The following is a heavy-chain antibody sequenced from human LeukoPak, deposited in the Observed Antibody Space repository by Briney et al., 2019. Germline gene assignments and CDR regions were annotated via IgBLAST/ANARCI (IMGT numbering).Heavy chain of an antibody. J-gene: IGHJ6*03. CDR3: ARDPERAPGDMDV. V-gene: IGHV3-21*01. CDR1: GFTFSSYS. D-gene: IGHD1-1*01. Sequence: GGSLRLSCAASGFTFSSYSMNWVRQAPGKGLEWVSSISSSSSYIYYADSVKGRFTISRDNAKNSLYLQMNSLRAGDTAVYYCARDPERAPGDMDVWGKGTTVTVSS. CDR2: ISSSSSYI.